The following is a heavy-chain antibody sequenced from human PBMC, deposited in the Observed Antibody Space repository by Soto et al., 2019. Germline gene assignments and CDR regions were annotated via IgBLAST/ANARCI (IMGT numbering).Heavy chain of an antibody. J-gene: IGHJ4*02. CDR3: ARDHMTTVTSYYFDY. CDR2: ISSNGGST. Sequence: GGSLRLSCAASGFTFSSYAMHWVRQAPGKGLEYVSAISSNGGSTYYANSVKGRFTISRDNSKNTLYLQMGSLRAEDMAVYYCARDHMTTVTSYYFDYWGQGTLVTVSS. V-gene: IGHV3-64*01. CDR1: GFTFSSYA. D-gene: IGHD4-17*01.